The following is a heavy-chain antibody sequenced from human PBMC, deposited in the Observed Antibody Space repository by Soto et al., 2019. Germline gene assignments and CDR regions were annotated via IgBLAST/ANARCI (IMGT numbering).Heavy chain of an antibody. Sequence: EVQLLESGGGLVQPGGSLRLSCAASGFTFSSYAMSWVRQAPGKGLEWVSAISGSGGSTYYADSVKGRFTISRDNSKTTLYLQMNSLRAEDTAVYYCAKRFDSSGSFDYWGQGTLVTVSS. J-gene: IGHJ4*02. CDR3: AKRFDSSGSFDY. CDR1: GFTFSSYA. V-gene: IGHV3-23*01. CDR2: ISGSGGST. D-gene: IGHD3-22*01.